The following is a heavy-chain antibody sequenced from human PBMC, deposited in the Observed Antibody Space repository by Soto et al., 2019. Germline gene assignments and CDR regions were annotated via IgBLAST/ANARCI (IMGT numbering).Heavy chain of an antibody. V-gene: IGHV4-34*01. CDR2: INHSGST. J-gene: IGHJ3*02. D-gene: IGHD3-10*01. CDR1: GGSFSGYY. Sequence: SETLSLTCAVYGGSFSGYYWSWIRQPPGKGLEWIGEINHSGSTNYNPSLKSRVTISVDTSKNQFSLKLSSVTAADTAVYYCARVMAVRGARVAFDIWGQGTMVTVSS. CDR3: ARVMAVRGARVAFDI.